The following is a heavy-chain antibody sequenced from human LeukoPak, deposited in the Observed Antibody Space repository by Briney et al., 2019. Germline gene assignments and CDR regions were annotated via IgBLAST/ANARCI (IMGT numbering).Heavy chain of an antibody. CDR1: GYTFTSYG. Sequence: ASVKVSCKASGYTFTSYGISWVRQAPGQGLEWMGWISAYNGNTNYAQKLQGRVTMTRNTSISTAYMELSSLRSEDTAVYYCARVNDFWSGYYLYYYYYGMDVWGQGTTVTVSS. J-gene: IGHJ6*02. CDR2: ISAYNGNT. D-gene: IGHD3-3*01. V-gene: IGHV1-18*01. CDR3: ARVNDFWSGYYLYYYYYGMDV.